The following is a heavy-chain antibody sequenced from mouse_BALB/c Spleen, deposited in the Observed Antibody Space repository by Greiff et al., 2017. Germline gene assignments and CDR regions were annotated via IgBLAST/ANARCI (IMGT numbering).Heavy chain of an antibody. CDR3: ARDGGPTGTMDY. V-gene: IGHV5-6-3*01. CDR1: GFTFSSYG. CDR2: INSNGGST. J-gene: IGHJ4*01. D-gene: IGHD4-1*02. Sequence: EVQRVESGGGLVQPGGSLKLSCAASGFTFSSYGMSWVRQTPDKRLELVATINSNGGSTYYPDSVKGRFTISRDNAKNTLYLQMSSLKSEDTAMYYCARDGGPTGTMDYWGQGTSVTVSS.